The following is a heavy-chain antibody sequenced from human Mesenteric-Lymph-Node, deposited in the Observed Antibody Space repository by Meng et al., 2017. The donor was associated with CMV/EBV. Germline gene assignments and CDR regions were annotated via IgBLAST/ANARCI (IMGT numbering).Heavy chain of an antibody. CDR1: GFTFSSYE. CDR2: ISSSGSTI. V-gene: IGHV3-48*03. J-gene: IGHJ3*02. CDR3: ARVTYPYCSSTSCSDAFDI. D-gene: IGHD2-2*01. Sequence: GESLKISCAASGFTFSSYEMNWVRQAPGKGLEWVSYISSSGSTIYYADSVKGRFTISRDNAKNSLYLQMNSLRAEDTAVYFCARVTYPYCSSTSCSDAFDIWGQGTMVTVSS.